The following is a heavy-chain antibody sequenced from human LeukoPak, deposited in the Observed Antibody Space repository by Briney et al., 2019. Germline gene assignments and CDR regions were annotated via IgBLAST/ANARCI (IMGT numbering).Heavy chain of an antibody. Sequence: SETLSLTCTVSGGSISSHYWTWIRQSPGKGLEWIGYISYSGSTNYNPSLKSRVTLSVDTPKNQFSLKLSSVTAADTAVYYCARDPTTVTKGFDIWGQGTMVTVSS. D-gene: IGHD4-17*01. V-gene: IGHV4-59*11. J-gene: IGHJ3*02. CDR1: GGSISSHY. CDR2: ISYSGST. CDR3: ARDPTTVTKGFDI.